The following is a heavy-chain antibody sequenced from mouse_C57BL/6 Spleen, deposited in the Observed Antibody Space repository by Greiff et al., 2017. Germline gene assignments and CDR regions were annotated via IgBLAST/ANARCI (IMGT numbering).Heavy chain of an antibody. CDR2: IRSKSSNYAT. V-gene: IGHV10-3*01. D-gene: IGHD1-1*01. J-gene: IGHJ1*03. CDR3: VRDRGSSPDWYFDV. Sequence: EVQLVESGGGLVQPKGSLKLSCAASGFTFNTYAMHWVRQAPGKGLEWVARIRSKSSNYATYYADSVKDRFTISRDDSQSMLYLQMNNLKTEDTAMYYCVRDRGSSPDWYFDVWGTGTTVTVSS. CDR1: GFTFNTYA.